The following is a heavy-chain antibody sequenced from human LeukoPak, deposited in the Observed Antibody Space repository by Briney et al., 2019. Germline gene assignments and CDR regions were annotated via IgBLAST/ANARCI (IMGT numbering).Heavy chain of an antibody. CDR3: ARSTLGYCSGGSCSGFDY. V-gene: IGHV1-69*05. J-gene: IGHJ4*02. D-gene: IGHD2-15*01. CDR2: IIPIFGTA. CDR1: GGTFSSYA. Sequence: ASVKVSCKASGGTFSSYAISWVRQAPGQGLEWMGGIIPIFGTANYAQKFQGRVTITTDESTSTAYMELSSLRSDDTAVYYCARSTLGYCSGGSCSGFDYWGQGTLVTVSS.